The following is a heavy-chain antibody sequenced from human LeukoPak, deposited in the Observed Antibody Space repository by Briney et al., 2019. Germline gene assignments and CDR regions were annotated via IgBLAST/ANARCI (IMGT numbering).Heavy chain of an antibody. J-gene: IGHJ4*02. V-gene: IGHV3-53*01. D-gene: IGHD3-22*01. CDR3: TGVDSSGYYDY. Sequence: PGGSLRLSCAASGFTFSSNYMSWVRQAPGKGLEWVSVIYSGGSIYYADSVKGRFTISRDNSKNTLYLQMNSLRAEDTAVYYCTGVDSSGYYDYWGQGTLVTVSS. CDR1: GFTFSSNY. CDR2: IYSGGSI.